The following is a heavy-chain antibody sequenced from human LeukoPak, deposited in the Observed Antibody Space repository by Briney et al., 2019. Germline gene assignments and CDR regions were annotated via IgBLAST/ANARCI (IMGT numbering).Heavy chain of an antibody. CDR2: IYHSGST. V-gene: IGHV4-30-2*01. D-gene: IGHD6-13*01. Sequence: SETLSLTCTVSGGSISSGGYYWSWIRQPPGKGLEWIGYIYHSGSTYYNPSLKSRVTISVDRSKNQFSLKLSSVTAADTAFYYCARRRRIAAAGADAFDIWGQGTMVTVSS. CDR3: ARRRRIAAAGADAFDI. J-gene: IGHJ3*02. CDR1: GGSISSGGYY.